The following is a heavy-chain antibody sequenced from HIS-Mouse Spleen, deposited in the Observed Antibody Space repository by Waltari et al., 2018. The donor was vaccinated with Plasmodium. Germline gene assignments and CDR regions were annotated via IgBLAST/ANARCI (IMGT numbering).Heavy chain of an antibody. J-gene: IGHJ4*02. V-gene: IGHV3-30*18. CDR2: ISYDGSEK. D-gene: IGHD6-13*01. CDR1: GFPFSSYG. Sequence: QVQLVESGGGVVQPGRSLRLSCAASGFPFSSYGMHWVRQAPGKGLEWGAVISYDGSEKYYADPVKGRFTISRDNSKNTLYLQMNSLRAEDTAVYYCAKDRRSSSWYVDYWGQGTLVTVSS. CDR3: AKDRRSSSWYVDY.